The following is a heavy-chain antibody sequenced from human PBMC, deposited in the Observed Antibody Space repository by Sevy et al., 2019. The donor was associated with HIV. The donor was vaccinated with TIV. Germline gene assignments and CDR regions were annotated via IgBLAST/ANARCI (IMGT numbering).Heavy chain of an antibody. CDR2: INQDGSEK. J-gene: IGHJ6*02. CDR3: ARVSSIYYDRGYFYAMDV. CDR1: GFTMSSYW. D-gene: IGHD3-22*01. Sequence: GGSLRLSCAASGFTMSSYWVTWVRQAPGKGLEWVANINQDGSEKYHLDSVKGRFTISRDNAKNSLYLQMSSLRADDSSVYFCARVSSIYYDRGYFYAMDVWGQGTTVTVSS. V-gene: IGHV3-7*01.